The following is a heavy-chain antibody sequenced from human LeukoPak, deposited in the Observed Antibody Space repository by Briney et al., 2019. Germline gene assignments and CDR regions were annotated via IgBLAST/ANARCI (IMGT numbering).Heavy chain of an antibody. D-gene: IGHD1-14*01. CDR2: ISYDGRNE. CDR3: AKDKPIDY. J-gene: IGHJ4*02. CDR1: GFTFGDCA. Sequence: GGSLRLSCTASGFTFGDCAMSWVRQPPGKGLEWVAVISYDGRNEHYADSVKGRFTISRDNSKNTVFLQMNTLRTEDTAVYFCAKDKPIDYWGQGTLVTVSS. V-gene: IGHV3-30-3*02.